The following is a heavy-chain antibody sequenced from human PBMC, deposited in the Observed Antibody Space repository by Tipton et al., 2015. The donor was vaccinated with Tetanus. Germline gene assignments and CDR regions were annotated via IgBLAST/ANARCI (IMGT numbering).Heavy chain of an antibody. J-gene: IGHJ4*02. CDR2: ISSSSRYI. D-gene: IGHD2-21*02. V-gene: IGHV3-21*01. CDR3: ARGMAEASNCGGDCYSDY. CDR1: GFPLSAYV. Sequence: GSLRLSCAASGFPLSAYVMAWARQAPGKGVEWVSSISSSSRYIYYADSVKGRFTISRDNAKNSLYLQMISLRAEDTAVYSCARGMAEASNCGGDCYSDYWGQGTLVTVSS.